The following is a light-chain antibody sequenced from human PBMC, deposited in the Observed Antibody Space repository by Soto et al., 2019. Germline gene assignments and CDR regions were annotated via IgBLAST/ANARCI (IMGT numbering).Light chain of an antibody. CDR2: GAS. J-gene: IGKJ5*01. Sequence: ENASTQSPCTLSLPPGESATLSCRVSQTTSPKYVAWYQQRRGLAPRLLVYGASKRAAGTPDRFRGSGSGSEFSLTISGLEPEDFAVYFCQHFGSSPPVIFGQGTRLAIK. V-gene: IGKV3-20*01. CDR3: QHFGSSPPVI. CDR1: QTTSPKY.